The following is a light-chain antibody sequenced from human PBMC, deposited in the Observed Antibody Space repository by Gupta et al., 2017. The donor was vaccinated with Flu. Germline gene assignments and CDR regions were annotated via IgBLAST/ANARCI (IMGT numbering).Light chain of an antibody. V-gene: IGLV1-40*01. J-gene: IGLJ1*01. CDR2: RNN. CDR1: SSNIGAGYD. CDR3: QSYDSSLSADV. Sequence: QSVLTQPPSVSGAPGQRVTISCTGSSSNIGAGYDVHWYQQLPGTAPKLLIFRNNNRPSGVPDRFSGSKSDTSASLAITGLQAEDEADYYCQSYDSSLSADVFGAGTKVTVL.